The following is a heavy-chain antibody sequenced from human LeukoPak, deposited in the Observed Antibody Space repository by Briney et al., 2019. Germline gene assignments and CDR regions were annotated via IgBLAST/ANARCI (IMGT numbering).Heavy chain of an antibody. V-gene: IGHV1-18*01. J-gene: IGHJ4*02. CDR1: GYTFTSCG. D-gene: IGHD3-10*01. CDR3: ARDEVDYYGSGSYIYFDY. CDR2: ISAYNGNT. Sequence: ASVKVSCKASGYTFTSCGISWVRQAPGQGLVWMGWISAYNGNTNYAQKLQGRVTMTTDTSTSTAYMELRSLRSDDTAVYYCARDEVDYYGSGSYIYFDYWGQGTLVTVSS.